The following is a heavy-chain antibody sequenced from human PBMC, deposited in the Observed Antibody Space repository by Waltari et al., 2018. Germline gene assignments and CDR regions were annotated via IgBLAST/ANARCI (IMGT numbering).Heavy chain of an antibody. D-gene: IGHD4-17*01. CDR1: GFMFSSYA. J-gene: IGHJ4*02. Sequence: EVQLLESGGGLIQPGGSLRLSCAASGFMFSSYAMSWVRQAPGKGLEWVSGMTSGGDFILYADSVKGRFTISRDNSRNTLYLQMNSLRVEDTAFYYCAGDQDGDKPIYFDYWGQGTLVTVSS. CDR3: AGDQDGDKPIYFDY. V-gene: IGHV3-23*01. CDR2: MTSGGDFI.